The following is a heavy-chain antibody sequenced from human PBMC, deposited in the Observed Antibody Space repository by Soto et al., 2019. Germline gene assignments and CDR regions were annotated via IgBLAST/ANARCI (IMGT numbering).Heavy chain of an antibody. Sequence: PSETLSLTCAVYGGSFSGYYWSWIRQPPGKGLEWIGEINHSGSTNYNPSLKSRVTISVDTSKNQFSLKLSSVTAADTAVYYCARGSGIAAAGNWFDPWGQGTLGTVS. CDR2: INHSGST. V-gene: IGHV4-34*01. CDR1: GGSFSGYY. D-gene: IGHD6-13*01. CDR3: ARGSGIAAAGNWFDP. J-gene: IGHJ5*02.